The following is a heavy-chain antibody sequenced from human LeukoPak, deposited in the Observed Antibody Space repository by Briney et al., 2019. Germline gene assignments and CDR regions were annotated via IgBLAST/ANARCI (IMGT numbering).Heavy chain of an antibody. CDR2: IYYSGST. J-gene: IGHJ5*02. CDR1: GGSISSGDYY. D-gene: IGHD1-14*01. Sequence: SETLSLTCTVSGGSISSGDYYWSWIRQPPGKGLEWIGYIYYSGSTYYNPSLKSRVTISVDTSKNQFSLKLSSVTAADTAVYYCARYEGRYPQYWFDPWGQGTLVTVSS. CDR3: ARYEGRYPQYWFDP. V-gene: IGHV4-30-4*01.